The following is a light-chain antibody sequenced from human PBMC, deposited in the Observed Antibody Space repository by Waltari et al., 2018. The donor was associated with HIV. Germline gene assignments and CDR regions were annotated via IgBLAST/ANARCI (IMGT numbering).Light chain of an antibody. J-gene: IGLJ1*01. CDR1: SSDVGSYTL. V-gene: IGLV2-23*02. CDR2: EVS. CDR3: CSYAGSSTPFV. Sequence: QSALTPPASVSGSPGQSITVSCTGTSSDVGSYTLVSWYQQYPGKVPKLMIYEVSKRPSGVSNRFSGSKSGNTASLTISGLQAEDEADYYCCSYAGSSTPFVFGTATKVTVL.